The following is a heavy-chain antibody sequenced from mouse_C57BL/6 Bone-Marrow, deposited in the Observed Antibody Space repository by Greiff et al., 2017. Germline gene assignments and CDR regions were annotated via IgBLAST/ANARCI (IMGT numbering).Heavy chain of an antibody. Sequence: QVQLQQPGAELVKPGASVKLSCKASGYTFTSYWMHWVKQRPGQGLEWIGMIHPNSGRTNYNEKFKSKATLTVDKASSTAYMQLSSLTSEYSAVYYCARSRIPLAYWGQGTLVTGAA. V-gene: IGHV1-64*01. CDR2: IHPNSGRT. CDR3: ARSRIPLAY. CDR1: GYTFTSYW. J-gene: IGHJ3*01.